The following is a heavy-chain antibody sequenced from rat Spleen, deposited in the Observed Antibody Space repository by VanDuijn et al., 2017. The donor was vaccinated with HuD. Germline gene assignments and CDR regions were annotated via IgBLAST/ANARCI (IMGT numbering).Heavy chain of an antibody. CDR3: TTVLQGHGFAY. J-gene: IGHJ3*01. Sequence: EVQLVESGGGLVQPGRSLKLSCVASGFTFNNYWMSWIRQAPGNVLEWVASISNTGGSIYYPDSVKGRFIISRHNTQKTLYLQRNSLRSEDTATYYCTTVLQGHGFAYWGQGTLVTVSS. CDR2: ISNTGGSI. D-gene: IGHD1-1*01. CDR1: GFTFNNYW. V-gene: IGHV5-31*01.